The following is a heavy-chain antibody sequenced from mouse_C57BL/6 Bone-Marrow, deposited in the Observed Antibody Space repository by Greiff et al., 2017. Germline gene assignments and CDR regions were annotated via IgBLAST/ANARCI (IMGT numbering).Heavy chain of an antibody. CDR3: AIGGALVGHWYFDV. J-gene: IGHJ1*03. CDR1: GYTFTSYW. CDR2: IHPSDRDT. D-gene: IGHD1-1*01. Sequence: QVQLQQPGAELVKPGASVKVSCKASGYTFTSYWMHWVKQRPGQGLEWIGRIHPSDRDTTYNQKFKGKATLTVDKSSSTAYMQSRSLTSEDSAVYYCAIGGALVGHWYFDVWGTGTTVTVSS. V-gene: IGHV1-74*01.